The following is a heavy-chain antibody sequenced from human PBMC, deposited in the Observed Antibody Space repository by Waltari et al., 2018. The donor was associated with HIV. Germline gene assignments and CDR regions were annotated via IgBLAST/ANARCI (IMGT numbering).Heavy chain of an antibody. CDR3: ARTTIYWGPFDY. V-gene: IGHV1-3*01. CDR1: GYSFTTYA. J-gene: IGHJ4*02. Sequence: QVQLVQSGAEGKKPGASVKVSCKASGYSFTTYAMHWVRQAPGQRLQWMGWINAGNGNTESSQKVQGRVTISRDTSANTAYMELSSLRSEDTAVYYCARTTIYWGPFDYWGQGSLVTVSS. CDR2: INAGNGNT. D-gene: IGHD3-16*01.